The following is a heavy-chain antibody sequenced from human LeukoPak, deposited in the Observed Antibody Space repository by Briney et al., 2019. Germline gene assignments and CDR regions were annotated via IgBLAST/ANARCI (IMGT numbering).Heavy chain of an antibody. CDR2: IYYSGST. J-gene: IGHJ4*02. D-gene: IGHD3-10*01. V-gene: IGHV4-39*01. CDR3: ARRITMVRGVIINYFDY. Sequence: SETLSLTCTVSGGSISSSSYYWGWIRQPPEKGLEWIGSIYYSGSTYYNPSLKSRVTISVDTSKNQFSLKLSSVTAADTAVYYCARRITMVRGVIINYFDYWGQGTLVTVSS. CDR1: GGSISSSSYY.